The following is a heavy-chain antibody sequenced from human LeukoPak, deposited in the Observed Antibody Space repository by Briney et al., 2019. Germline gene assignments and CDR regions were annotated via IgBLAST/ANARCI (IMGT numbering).Heavy chain of an antibody. CDR3: ARRPSYYDFWSGYLRDYYYYMDV. D-gene: IGHD3-3*01. V-gene: IGHV4-38-2*01. J-gene: IGHJ6*03. CDR2: IYHSGST. CDR1: GYSISSGYY. Sequence: KPSETLSLTCAVSGYSISSGYYWGWIRQPPGKGLEWIGSIYHSGSTYYNPSLKSRVTISVDTSKNQFSLKLSSVTAADTAVYYCARRPSYYDFWSGYLRDYYYYMDVWGKGTRSPSP.